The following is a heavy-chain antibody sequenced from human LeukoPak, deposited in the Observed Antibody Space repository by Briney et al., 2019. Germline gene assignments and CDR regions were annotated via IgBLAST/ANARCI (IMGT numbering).Heavy chain of an antibody. D-gene: IGHD6-6*01. V-gene: IGHV4-61*02. CDR2: IYTSGST. CDR3: PRSMYSSSRGSYYYYLDV. J-gene: IGHJ6*03. CDR1: GDLFTNRPQY. Sequence: SETLSLTSSVSGDLFTNRPQYWGWVRQPAGKSLGWIGRIYTSGSTNYNPSLKSRVTMSVDTSKNQFSLWLCSVTAAGTALFYCPRSMYSSSRGSYYYYLDVWGKGTTATVSS.